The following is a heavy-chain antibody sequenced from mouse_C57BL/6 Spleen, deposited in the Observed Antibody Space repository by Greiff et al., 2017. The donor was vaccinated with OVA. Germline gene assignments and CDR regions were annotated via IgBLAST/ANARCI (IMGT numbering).Heavy chain of an antibody. Sequence: VQLQQSGPVLVKPGASVKMSCKASGYTFTDYYMNWVKQSHGKSLEWIGVINPYNGGTSYNQKFKGKATLTVDKSSSTAYMELNSLTSEDSAVYYCARFKGVDYGNYFDYWGQGTTLTVSS. CDR3: ARFKGVDYGNYFDY. CDR1: GYTFTDYY. CDR2: INPYNGGT. J-gene: IGHJ2*01. V-gene: IGHV1-19*01. D-gene: IGHD2-1*01.